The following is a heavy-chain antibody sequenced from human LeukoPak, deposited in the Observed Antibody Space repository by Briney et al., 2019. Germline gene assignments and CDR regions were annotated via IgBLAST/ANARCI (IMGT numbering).Heavy chain of an antibody. V-gene: IGHV1-8*01. J-gene: IGHJ5*02. CDR3: ARGRGITMIVVVSNNWFDP. CDR2: MNPNSGNT. D-gene: IGHD3-22*01. CDR1: GYTFTSYD. Sequence: ASVKVSCKASGYTFTSYDINWVRQATGQGLEWMGWMNPNSGNTGYAQKFQGRVTMTRNTSISTAYMELSSLRSEDTAVYYCARGRGITMIVVVSNNWFDPWGQGTLVTVPS.